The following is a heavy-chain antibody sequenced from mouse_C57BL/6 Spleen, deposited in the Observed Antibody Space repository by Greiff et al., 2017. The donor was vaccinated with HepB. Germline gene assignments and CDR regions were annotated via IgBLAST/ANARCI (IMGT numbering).Heavy chain of an antibody. CDR3: ARDGNWDMDY. V-gene: IGHV1-82*01. CDR2: IYPGDGDT. J-gene: IGHJ2*01. D-gene: IGHD4-1*01. Sequence: VQLQQSGPELVKPGASVKISCKASGYAFSSSWMNWVKQRPGKGLEWIGRIYPGDGDTNYNGKFKGKATLTADKSSSTAYMQLSSLTSEDSAVYFCARDGNWDMDYWGQGTTLTVSS. CDR1: GYAFSSSW.